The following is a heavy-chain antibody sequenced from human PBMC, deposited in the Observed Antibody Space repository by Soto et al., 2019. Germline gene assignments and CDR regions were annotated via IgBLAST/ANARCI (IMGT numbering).Heavy chain of an antibody. Sequence: SETLSLTCTCSGGSISSDYWSWIRQPPRKGLEWIGNIHHSGSTYYNPSPKSRVTISVDTSKSQFSLSLSSVTAADTAVYYCARRHRLDSDRGGYYYYGFDVWGQGTTVTVSS. J-gene: IGHJ6*02. CDR3: ARRHRLDSDRGGYYYYGFDV. CDR1: GGSISSDY. CDR2: IHHSGST. V-gene: IGHV4-59*08. D-gene: IGHD2-15*01.